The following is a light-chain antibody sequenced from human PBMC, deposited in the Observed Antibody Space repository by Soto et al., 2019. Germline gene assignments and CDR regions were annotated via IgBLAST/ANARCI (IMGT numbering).Light chain of an antibody. V-gene: IGKV1-33*01. CDR3: QQHEELSLT. CDR1: QGISTS. Sequence: DIQMTQSPSSLSACVGDRVTITCQASQGISTSLIWYQHKPGKAPNILIYEASNLGSEVPSRFSGSGSGTHFTLTISSLQPEDVATYYYQQHEELSLTFGQGTRLHIK. J-gene: IGKJ5*01. CDR2: EAS.